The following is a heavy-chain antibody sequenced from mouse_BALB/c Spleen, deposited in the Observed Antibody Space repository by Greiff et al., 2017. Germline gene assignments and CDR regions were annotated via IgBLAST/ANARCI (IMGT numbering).Heavy chain of an antibody. Sequence: EVQLVESGGGLVKPGGSLKLSCAASGFTFSSYAMSWVRQSPEKRLEWVAEISSGGSYTYYPDTVTGRFTISRDNAKNTLYLEMSSLRSEDTAMYYCARALYYYGSRGYAMDYWGQGTSVTVSS. CDR1: GFTFSSYA. CDR2: ISSGGSYT. J-gene: IGHJ4*01. V-gene: IGHV5-9-4*01. CDR3: ARALYYYGSRGYAMDY. D-gene: IGHD1-1*01.